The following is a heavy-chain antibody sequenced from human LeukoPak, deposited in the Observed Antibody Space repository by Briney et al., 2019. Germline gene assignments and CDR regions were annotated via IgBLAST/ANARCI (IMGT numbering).Heavy chain of an antibody. D-gene: IGHD3-10*01. V-gene: IGHV1-46*01. Sequence: ASVKVSCKASGYTFTSYYMHWVRQAPGQGLEWMGIINPSGGSTSYAQKFQGRVTMTRDTSTSTVYMELSSLRSEDTTVYYCARDSPRVYYGSGSYYNALGYWGQGTLVTVS. CDR3: ARDSPRVYYGSGSYYNALGY. CDR2: INPSGGST. CDR1: GYTFTSYY. J-gene: IGHJ4*02.